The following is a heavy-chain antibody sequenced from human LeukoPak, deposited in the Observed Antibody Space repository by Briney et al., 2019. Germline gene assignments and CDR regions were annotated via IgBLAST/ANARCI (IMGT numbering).Heavy chain of an antibody. Sequence: SETLSLTCAVSGGSISSSNWWSWVRQPPGKGLEWIGEIYHSGSTNYNPSLKSRVTISVDTSKNQFSLKLSSVTAADTAVYYCARDAGYCSGGSCHFYGMDVWGQGTTVTVSS. CDR1: GGSISSSNW. J-gene: IGHJ6*02. V-gene: IGHV4-4*02. CDR3: ARDAGYCSGGSCHFYGMDV. CDR2: IYHSGST. D-gene: IGHD2-15*01.